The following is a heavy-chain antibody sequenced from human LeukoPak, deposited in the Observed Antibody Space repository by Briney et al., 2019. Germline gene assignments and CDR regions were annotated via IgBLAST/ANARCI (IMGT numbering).Heavy chain of an antibody. J-gene: IGHJ4*02. V-gene: IGHV4-30-2*06. Sequence: SETLSLTCTVSGDSVISILHYWTWIRQSPGEGLEWIGNIYHSGNTYYNPSLKGRVTISIDSSKNQFSLRMTSLTAADTAVYYCARLTAAGALFESWGQGTLVAVSS. D-gene: IGHD6-13*01. CDR2: IYHSGNT. CDR3: ARLTAAGALFES. CDR1: GDSVISILHY.